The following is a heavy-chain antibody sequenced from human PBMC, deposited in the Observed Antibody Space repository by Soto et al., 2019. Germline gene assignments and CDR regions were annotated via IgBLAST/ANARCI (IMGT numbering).Heavy chain of an antibody. CDR3: ARDRLYCSSTSCYSTDAFDI. D-gene: IGHD2-2*01. CDR1: GYTFTSYG. J-gene: IGHJ3*02. Sequence: ASVKVSCKASGYTFTSYGISWVRQAPGQGLEWMGWISAYNGNTNYAQKLQGRVTMTTDTSTSTAYMELGSLRSDDTAVYYCARDRLYCSSTSCYSTDAFDIWGQGTMVTVSS. V-gene: IGHV1-18*01. CDR2: ISAYNGNT.